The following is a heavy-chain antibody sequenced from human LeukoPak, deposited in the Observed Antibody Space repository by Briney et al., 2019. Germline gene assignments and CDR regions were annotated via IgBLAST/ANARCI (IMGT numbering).Heavy chain of an antibody. D-gene: IGHD2-15*01. CDR3: ATGRYCSGGTRYSSLDF. Sequence: GESLKISCKGSGYSFTSYWIGWVRQMPGKGLEWMGIIYPGDSNTRYSPSFQGQVTISVNKSISTAYLQWSSLKASDTAVYYCATGRYCSGGTRYSSLDFWGQGTLVTVSS. J-gene: IGHJ4*02. CDR2: IYPGDSNT. CDR1: GYSFTSYW. V-gene: IGHV5-51*01.